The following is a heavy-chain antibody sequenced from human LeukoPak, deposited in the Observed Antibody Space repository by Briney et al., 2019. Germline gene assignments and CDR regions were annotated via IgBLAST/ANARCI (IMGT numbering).Heavy chain of an antibody. J-gene: IGHJ4*02. V-gene: IGHV1-2*02. CDR1: GYTFTGYY. CDR3: ARVVVVAAYFDY. CDR2: INPNSGGT. D-gene: IGHD2-15*01. Sequence: ASVKVSCKASGYTFTGYYMHWVRQAPGQGLEWMGWINPNSGGTNYAQKFQGRVTMTRDTSISTAYMELSRLRSDDTAVYYCARVVVVAAYFDYWGQGTLVTVSS.